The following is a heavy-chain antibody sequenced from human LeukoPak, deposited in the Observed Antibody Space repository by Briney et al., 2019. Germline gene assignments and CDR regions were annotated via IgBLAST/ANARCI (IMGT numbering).Heavy chain of an antibody. CDR1: GGTFSSYA. Sequence: ASVKVSCKASGGTFSSYAISWVRQAPGQGLEWMGGIIPIFGTANYAQKFQGRVTITADESTSTAYMELSSLRSEDTAVYYCARGGGRDILTGLMAPIFDYWGQGTLVTVSS. V-gene: IGHV1-69*13. J-gene: IGHJ4*02. CDR2: IIPIFGTA. D-gene: IGHD3-9*01. CDR3: ARGGGRDILTGLMAPIFDY.